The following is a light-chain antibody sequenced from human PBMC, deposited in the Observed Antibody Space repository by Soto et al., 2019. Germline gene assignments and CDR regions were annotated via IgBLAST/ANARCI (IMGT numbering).Light chain of an antibody. J-gene: IGKJ5*01. V-gene: IGKV3-11*01. CDR1: QSVTSRY. Sequence: EISVTQSPGPLSLSPGERATLACRASQSVTSRYLAWYQQKPGQAPRLLIHGASNRATGIPARFSGSGSGTDFTLTISSLEPEDFAVYYCQQRSNWPPITFGQGTRLEN. CDR3: QQRSNWPPIT. CDR2: GAS.